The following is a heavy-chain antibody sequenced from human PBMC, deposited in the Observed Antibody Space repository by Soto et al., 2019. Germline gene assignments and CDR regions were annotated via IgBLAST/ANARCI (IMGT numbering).Heavy chain of an antibody. CDR2: IYYSGST. J-gene: IGHJ4*02. CDR1: GGSISSYY. D-gene: IGHD5-18*01. CDR3: ARLGYSYGYYYFDY. V-gene: IGHV4-59*08. Sequence: SETLSLTCTVSGGSISSYYWSWIRQPPGKGLEWIGYIYYSGSTNYNPSLKSRVTISVDTSKNQFSLKLSSVTAADTAVYYCARLGYSYGYYYFDYWGQGTQVTVSS.